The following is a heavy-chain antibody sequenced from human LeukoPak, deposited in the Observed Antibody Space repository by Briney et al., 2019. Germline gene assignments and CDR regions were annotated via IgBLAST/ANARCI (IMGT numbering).Heavy chain of an antibody. J-gene: IGHJ5*02. D-gene: IGHD2-15*01. CDR1: GYSISSGYY. V-gene: IGHV4-38-2*02. CDR2: IYHSGST. Sequence: SQTLSLTCTVSGYSISSGYYWGWIRQPPGKGLEWIGSIYHSGSTYYNPSLKSRVTISVDTSKNQFSLKLSSVTAADTAVYYCARDRFGGGTFDPWGQGTLVTVSS. CDR3: ARDRFGGGTFDP.